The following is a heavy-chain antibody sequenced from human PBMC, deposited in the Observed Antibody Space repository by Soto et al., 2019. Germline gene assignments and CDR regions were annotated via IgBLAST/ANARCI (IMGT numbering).Heavy chain of an antibody. CDR2: ILHSGTT. CDR1: GDSISRSNW. J-gene: IGHJ5*02. D-gene: IGHD3-9*01. V-gene: IGHV4-4*02. CDR3: ARYFTYNWFDP. Sequence: SETLSLTCAVSGDSISRSNWWSWVRQPPGKGLEWIGEILHSGTTRYNPSLKSRVSISVDKAKNQFSLRLSSVTAADTAVYYCARYFTYNWFDPWGQGTLVTVSS.